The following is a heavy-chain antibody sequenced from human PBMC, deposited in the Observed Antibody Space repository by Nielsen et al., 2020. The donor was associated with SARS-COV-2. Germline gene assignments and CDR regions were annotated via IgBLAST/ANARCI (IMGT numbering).Heavy chain of an antibody. CDR2: MNLNSGNT. D-gene: IGHD4-17*01. Sequence: ASVKVSCKASGYTFTSYDINWVRQATGQGLEWMGWMNLNSGNTGYAQKFQGRVTMTRNTSINTAYMELSSLRSEDTAVYYCARGPTVTTCDYWGQGTLVTVSS. J-gene: IGHJ4*02. V-gene: IGHV1-8*01. CDR3: ARGPTVTTCDY. CDR1: GYTFTSYD.